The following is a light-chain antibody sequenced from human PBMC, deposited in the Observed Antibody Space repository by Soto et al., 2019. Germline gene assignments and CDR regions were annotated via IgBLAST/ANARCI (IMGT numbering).Light chain of an antibody. V-gene: IGKV3-15*01. Sequence: EIVMTQSPATLSVSPGERATLSCRASQSVSSNLAWYQQKPGQAPRLLIYGASTRATGIPARFSGSGSGTEFTLTISSLQAEDFAVYYCQQYYNWPPYTFGQGTELEIQ. J-gene: IGKJ2*01. CDR3: QQYYNWPPYT. CDR1: QSVSSN. CDR2: GAS.